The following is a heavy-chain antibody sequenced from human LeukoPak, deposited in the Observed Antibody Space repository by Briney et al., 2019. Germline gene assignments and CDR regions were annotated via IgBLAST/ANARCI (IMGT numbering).Heavy chain of an antibody. CDR1: GFTFSDHY. J-gene: IGHJ6*02. D-gene: IGHD4-11*01. CDR2: IYNKANTYTT. CDR3: ARLTTLRSGYYYVMDV. V-gene: IGHV3-72*01. Sequence: PGGSLRLSCAASGFTFSDHYMDWVRQAPGKGLEWVGRIYNKANTYTTEYAASVKGRFTFSRDDSKNSLYLQMNSLQTEDTAVYYCARLTTLRSGYYYVMDVWGQGTTVTVSS.